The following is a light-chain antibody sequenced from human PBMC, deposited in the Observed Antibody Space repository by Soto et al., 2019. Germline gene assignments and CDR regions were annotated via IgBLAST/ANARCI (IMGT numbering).Light chain of an antibody. Sequence: IQLTQSPSSLSASVGDRVTITCRASQGIRNYLAWYQQKPGKAPNLLIYLASTLQGGVPSRFSGSGSGTDFSLTISSLQPEDVATYYYRYLNSFPLTFGGGTKVELK. CDR1: QGIRNY. CDR2: LAS. J-gene: IGKJ4*01. V-gene: IGKV1-9*01. CDR3: RYLNSFPLT.